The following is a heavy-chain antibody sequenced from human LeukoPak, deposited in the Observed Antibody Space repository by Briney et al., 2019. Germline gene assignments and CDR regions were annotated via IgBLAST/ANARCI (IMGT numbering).Heavy chain of an antibody. J-gene: IGHJ4*02. Sequence: PGLSLRLSCAASGFTFSSYAMTWVRQAPGKGLEWVSVISGSGGSTYYADSVKGRFTISRDNPRNTLYLQMNNLRAEDTAVYYCAKHNVVAATRELDYWGQGTLVTVSS. D-gene: IGHD2-15*01. CDR3: AKHNVVAATRELDY. V-gene: IGHV3-23*01. CDR1: GFTFSSYA. CDR2: ISGSGGST.